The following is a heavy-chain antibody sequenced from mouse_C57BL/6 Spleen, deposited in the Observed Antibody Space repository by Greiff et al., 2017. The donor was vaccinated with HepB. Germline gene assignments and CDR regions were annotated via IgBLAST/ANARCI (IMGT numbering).Heavy chain of an antibody. CDR3: TTGSYYGSSYRYFDV. J-gene: IGHJ1*03. Sequence: VQLQQSGAELVRPGASVKLSCTASGFNIKDYYMHWVKQRPEQGLEWIGRIDPEDGDTEYAPKFQGKATMTADTSSNTAYLQLSSLTSEDTAVYYCTTGSYYGSSYRYFDVWGTGTTVTVSS. D-gene: IGHD1-1*01. V-gene: IGHV14-1*01. CDR1: GFNIKDYY. CDR2: IDPEDGDT.